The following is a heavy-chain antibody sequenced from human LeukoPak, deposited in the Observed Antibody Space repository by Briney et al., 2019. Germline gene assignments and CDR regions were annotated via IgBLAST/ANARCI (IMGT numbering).Heavy chain of an antibody. CDR2: VKSDGSST. D-gene: IGHD2-21*02. Sequence: GGSLRLSCAASGFTFSSYAMHWVRQAPGKGLVWVSRVKSDGSSTSYADSVKGRFTISRDNARNTLYLQMNSLRAEDTAVYYCARDGFLGPVTAYFDYWGQGTPVTASS. CDR3: ARDGFLGPVTAYFDY. V-gene: IGHV3-74*01. CDR1: GFTFSSYA. J-gene: IGHJ4*02.